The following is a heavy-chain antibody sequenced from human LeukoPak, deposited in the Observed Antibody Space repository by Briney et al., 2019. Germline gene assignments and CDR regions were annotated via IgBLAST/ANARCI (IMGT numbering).Heavy chain of an antibody. CDR3: ARDLGSGWIIVDY. J-gene: IGHJ4*02. Sequence: ASVKVSCKASGYTFTGYYIHWVRQAPGQGLELMGWINPNSGGTNSAQKFQGRVTLTRDTSISTAYLELSSLRSDDAAVYYCARDLGSGWIIVDYWGQGTLVTVSS. V-gene: IGHV1-2*02. CDR1: GYTFTGYY. CDR2: INPNSGGT. D-gene: IGHD6-19*01.